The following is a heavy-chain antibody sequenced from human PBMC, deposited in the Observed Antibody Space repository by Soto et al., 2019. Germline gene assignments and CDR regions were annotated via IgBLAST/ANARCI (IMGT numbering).Heavy chain of an antibody. V-gene: IGHV3-30-3*01. CDR2: ISSDGSNK. CDR1: GFTFSRYA. CDR3: ARAGGSSCLYLRGIDY. Sequence: QVQLVESGGGVVQPGRSLRLSCAASGFTFSRYAMHWVRQAPGKGLEWVAVISSDGSNKYYADYVKGRCTISRDNSKNTLYLQMNNLRAEDTAVYYCARAGGSSCLYLRGIDYWGQGTLVTVSS. D-gene: IGHD6-19*01. J-gene: IGHJ4*02.